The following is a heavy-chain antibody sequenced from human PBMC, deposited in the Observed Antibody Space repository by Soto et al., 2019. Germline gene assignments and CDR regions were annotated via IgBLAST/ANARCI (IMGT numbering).Heavy chain of an antibody. J-gene: IGHJ2*01. D-gene: IGHD3-16*02. V-gene: IGHV3-11*01. CDR1: GFTFSDYY. CDR2: ISSSGSTI. Sequence: QVQLVESGGGLVKPGGSLRLSCAASGFTFSDYYMSWIRQAPGKGLEWVSYISSSGSTIYYADSVKGRFTISRDNAKTSLYLQMNSLGAEDTAVYYCARDHALYDYIWGSYRHWYFDLWGRGTLVTVSS. CDR3: ARDHALYDYIWGSYRHWYFDL.